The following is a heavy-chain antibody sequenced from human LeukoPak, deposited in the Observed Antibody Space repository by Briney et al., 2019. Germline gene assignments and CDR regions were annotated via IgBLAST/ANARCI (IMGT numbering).Heavy chain of an antibody. J-gene: IGHJ4*02. CDR3: ARIGYSSSSIDY. Sequence: GGSLRLSCVASGFIFSNYWMTWVRQAPGKGLEWVANINQDGSVRYYVDSLKGRFTVSRDNAKNSLYLQLNSLRVEDTAVYFCARIGYSSSSIDYWGQGTLVTVPS. CDR2: INQDGSVR. CDR1: GFIFSNYW. D-gene: IGHD6-13*01. V-gene: IGHV3-7*01.